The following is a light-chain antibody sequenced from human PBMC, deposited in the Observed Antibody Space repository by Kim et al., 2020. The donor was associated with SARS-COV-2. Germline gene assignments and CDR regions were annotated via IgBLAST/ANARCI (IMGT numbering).Light chain of an antibody. CDR2: YDS. CDR3: QVWDSSSDHVV. V-gene: IGLV3-21*04. CDR1: NIGSKS. J-gene: IGLJ2*01. Sequence: SYELTQSPSVSVAPGKTARITCGGNNIGSKSVHWCQQKPGQAPVLVIYYDSDRPSGIPERFSGSNSGNTATLTISRVEAGDEADYYCQVWDSSSDHVVFGGGTKVTVL.